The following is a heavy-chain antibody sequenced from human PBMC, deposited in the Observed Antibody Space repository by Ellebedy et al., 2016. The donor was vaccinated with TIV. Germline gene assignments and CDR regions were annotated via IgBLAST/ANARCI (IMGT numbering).Heavy chain of an antibody. D-gene: IGHD4-17*01. CDR1: GFTFSSYW. V-gene: IGHV3-7*03. CDR2: LKQDGREE. CDR3: AKDFIYGDYADN. J-gene: IGHJ4*02. Sequence: GESLKISCVASGFTFSSYWMSWVRQAPGRGLEWVANLKQDGREEYYVDSVKGRFTISRDNAKNSLYLQMNSLRSEGTAVYYCAKDFIYGDYADNWGQGTLVTVSS.